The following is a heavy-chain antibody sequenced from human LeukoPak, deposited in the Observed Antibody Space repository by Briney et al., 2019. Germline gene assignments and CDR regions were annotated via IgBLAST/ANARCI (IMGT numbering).Heavy chain of an antibody. V-gene: IGHV1-8*01. CDR1: GYTFSSYD. CDR3: ARVRGSYYYYGMDV. J-gene: IGHJ6*02. CDR2: MNPNSGNT. Sequence: ASVKVSCKASGYTFSSYDINWVRQATGQGLEWLGWMNPNSGNTGYAQRFQGRVTMTRNTSISTAYMELSSLRSEDTAVYYCARVRGSYYYYGMDVWGQGTTVTVSS. D-gene: IGHD2-15*01.